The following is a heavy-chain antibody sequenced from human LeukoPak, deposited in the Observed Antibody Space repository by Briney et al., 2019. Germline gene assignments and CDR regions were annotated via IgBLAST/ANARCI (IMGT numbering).Heavy chain of an antibody. Sequence: PSQTLSLTCTVSGGSISSGDYYWSRLRQPPGKGLEWVGYIYYSGSTYYNPSLKSRVTVSVDSSKHQFSLKLSSVTAADTAVYYCAREVGGNSGGGIDYWGQGTLVTVSS. CDR2: IYYSGST. CDR1: GGSISSGDYY. CDR3: AREVGGNSGGGIDY. V-gene: IGHV4-30-4*01. D-gene: IGHD4-23*01. J-gene: IGHJ4*02.